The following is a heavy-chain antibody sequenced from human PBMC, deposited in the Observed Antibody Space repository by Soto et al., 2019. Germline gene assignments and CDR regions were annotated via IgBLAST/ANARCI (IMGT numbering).Heavy chain of an antibody. J-gene: IGHJ5*02. CDR3: VRDSAVAGSNWFDP. D-gene: IGHD6-19*01. CDR2: INHSGST. Sequence: SETLSLTCAVYGGSFIGYYWSWIRQPPGKGLEWIGEINHSGSTNYNPSLKSRVTISVDTSKNQFSLKLSSVTAADTAVYYCVRDSAVAGSNWFDPWGQGTLVTVSS. CDR1: GGSFIGYY. V-gene: IGHV4-34*01.